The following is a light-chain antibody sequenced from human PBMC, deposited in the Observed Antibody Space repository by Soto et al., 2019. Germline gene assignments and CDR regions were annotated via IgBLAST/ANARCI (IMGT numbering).Light chain of an antibody. CDR2: SND. J-gene: IGLJ3*02. V-gene: IGLV1-44*01. CDR1: SSSIGSNT. CDR3: AAWDGSLNGWV. Sequence: QLVLTQAPSASGTPGQRVNISCSGSSSSIGSNTVSWYQQVPGTAPKLLIYSNDQRPSGVPDRFSGSKSGTSASLAIGGLHSEDEADYYCAAWDGSLNGWVFGGGTKLTVL.